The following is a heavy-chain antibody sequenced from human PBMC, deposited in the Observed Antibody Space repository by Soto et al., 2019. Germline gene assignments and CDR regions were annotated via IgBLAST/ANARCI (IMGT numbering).Heavy chain of an antibody. J-gene: IGHJ4*02. D-gene: IGHD1-1*01. V-gene: IGHV3-21*01. CDR3: VRGDDRVD. CDR2: ISKSSSLI. CDR1: GFIFSSFT. Sequence: GGSLRLSCVGSGFIFSSFTMTWVRQAPGMGLQYLASISKSSSLIYYADSVRGRFIISRDNSKDSMFLQMYSLRAEDTAMYYCVRGDDRVDWGQGTLVTVSS.